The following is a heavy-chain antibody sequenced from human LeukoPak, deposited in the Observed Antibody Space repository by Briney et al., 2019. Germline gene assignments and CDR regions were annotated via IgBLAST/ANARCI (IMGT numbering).Heavy chain of an antibody. CDR1: GGTFSSYA. Sequence: ASVKVSCKASGGTFSSYAISWVRQAPGQGLEWMGGIIPIFGTANYAQKFQGRVTMTTDTSTSTAYMELRSLRSDDTAVYYCARDPRPYCSSTSCYYGGDYWGQGTLVTVSS. J-gene: IGHJ4*02. CDR2: IIPIFGTA. CDR3: ARDPRPYCSSTSCYYGGDY. V-gene: IGHV1-69*05. D-gene: IGHD2-2*01.